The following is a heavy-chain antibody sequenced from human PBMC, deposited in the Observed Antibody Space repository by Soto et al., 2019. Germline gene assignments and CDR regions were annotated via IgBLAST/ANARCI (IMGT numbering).Heavy chain of an antibody. V-gene: IGHV3-23*01. CDR2: ISGSGGST. J-gene: IGHJ5*02. CDR3: AKVRRSGGSCYGVCWFDP. Sequence: PGGSLRLSCAASGFTFSSYAMSWVRQAPGKGLEWVSAISGSGGSTYYADSVKGRFTISRDNSKNTLYLQMNSLRAEDTAVYYCAKVRRSGGSCYGVCWFDPWGQGTLVTVSS. CDR1: GFTFSSYA. D-gene: IGHD2-15*01.